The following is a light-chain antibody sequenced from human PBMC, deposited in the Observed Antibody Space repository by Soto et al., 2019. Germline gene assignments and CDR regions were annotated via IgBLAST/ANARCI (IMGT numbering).Light chain of an antibody. Sequence: DIQMTQSPSSLSVSVGDRVTITCRASETINTWLAWYQQKPGKDPKILIYDASKLERGVPSRLSVSGSGAEFTLTISSLQPEDLRTYYCQQYSSYPLPFGGGTKVVL. V-gene: IGKV1-5*01. J-gene: IGKJ4*01. CDR1: ETINTW. CDR3: QQYSSYPLP. CDR2: DAS.